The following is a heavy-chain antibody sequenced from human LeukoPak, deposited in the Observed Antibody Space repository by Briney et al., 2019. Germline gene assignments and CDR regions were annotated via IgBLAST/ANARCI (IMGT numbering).Heavy chain of an antibody. Sequence: SETLSLTCTVSGGSISSYYWSWIRQPAGKGLEWIGRIYTSGSTNYNPSLKSRVTMSVDTSKNQFSLKLSSVTAADTAVYYCARVRNDRVNSSSPYYYYYMDVWGKGTTVSVSS. V-gene: IGHV4-4*07. J-gene: IGHJ6*03. CDR2: IYTSGST. D-gene: IGHD6-6*01. CDR3: ARVRNDRVNSSSPYYYYYMDV. CDR1: GGSISSYY.